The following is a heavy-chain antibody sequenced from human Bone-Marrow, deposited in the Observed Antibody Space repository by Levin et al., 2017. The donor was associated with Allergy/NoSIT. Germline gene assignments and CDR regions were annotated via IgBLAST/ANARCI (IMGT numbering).Heavy chain of an antibody. CDR1: GFTFSDYY. CDR3: ARGKYDRTIFGVVNYRYGMDV. Sequence: GGSLRLSCAASGFTFSDYYMSWIRQAPGKGLEWVSYISSSGSTIYYADSVKGRFTISRDNAKNSLYLQMNSLRAEDTAVYYCARGKYDRTIFGVVNYRYGMDVWGQGTTVTVSS. CDR2: ISSSGSTI. D-gene: IGHD3-3*01. V-gene: IGHV3-11*01. J-gene: IGHJ6*02.